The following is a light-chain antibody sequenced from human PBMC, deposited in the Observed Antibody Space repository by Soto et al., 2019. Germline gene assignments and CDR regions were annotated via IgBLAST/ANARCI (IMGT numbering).Light chain of an antibody. J-gene: IGKJ1*01. CDR3: QQYKSHWT. CDR2: KVS. CDR1: QSLSGY. V-gene: IGKV1-5*03. Sequence: DIQMTQSPSTLSASVGARVTITCRASQSLSGYLAWFQQKPGQAPKLLIYKVSTLETGVPSRFSGSGSGTEFTLTISSLQPDDFATYFCQQYKSHWTFGQGTKAEIK.